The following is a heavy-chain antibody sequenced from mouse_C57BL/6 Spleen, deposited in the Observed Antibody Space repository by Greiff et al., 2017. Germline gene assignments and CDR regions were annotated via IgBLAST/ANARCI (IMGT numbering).Heavy chain of an antibody. D-gene: IGHD1-1*01. J-gene: IGHJ3*01. CDR1: GYAFGSSW. CDR2: IYPGDGDT. CDR3: ARYGTTVDPWFAY. Sequence: VQLQQSGPELVKPGASVKISCKASGYAFGSSWMNWVKQRPGKGLEWIGRIYPGDGDTNYNGKFKGKATLTADKSASTAYMQLSSLTSEDSAVYFCARYGTTVDPWFAYWGQGTLVTVSA. V-gene: IGHV1-82*01.